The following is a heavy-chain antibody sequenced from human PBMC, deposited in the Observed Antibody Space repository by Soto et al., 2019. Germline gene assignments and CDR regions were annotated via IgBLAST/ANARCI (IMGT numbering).Heavy chain of an antibody. CDR1: GYTFTSYY. V-gene: IGHV1-46*03. CDR2: INPSGSST. Sequence: QVQLVQSGAEVKKPGASVKVSCKASGYTFTSYYMHWVRQAPGQGLEWMGMINPSGSSTSYAQKFQDRVTMTRDTSTSTVYMELSSLRSEDTAVYYCARAPVRISMVRGVINWFDRWGQGTLVTVSS. J-gene: IGHJ5*02. D-gene: IGHD3-10*01. CDR3: ARAPVRISMVRGVINWFDR.